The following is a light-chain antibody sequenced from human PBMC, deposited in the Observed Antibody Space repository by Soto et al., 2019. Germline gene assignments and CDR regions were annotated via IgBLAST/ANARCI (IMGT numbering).Light chain of an antibody. J-gene: IGKJ1*01. V-gene: IGKV1-5*03. CDR1: QRVXSW. CDR3: QQYNSYST. Sequence: IQMTQSPSTLSASVGDSATITCRASQRVXSWFVWYQQKPGKAPKFLIYXASSLESGVPSRFSGSGCGTEFTLTISSLQADDVATYYCQQYNSYSTFGQGTKVDIK. CDR2: XAS.